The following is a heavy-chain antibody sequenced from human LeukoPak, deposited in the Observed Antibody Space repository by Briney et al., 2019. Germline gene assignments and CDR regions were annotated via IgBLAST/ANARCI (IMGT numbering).Heavy chain of an antibody. V-gene: IGHV3-7*01. Sequence: AGGSLRLSCAVSGFTFSDYWMSWVRQPPGKGLEWVANINRDGNEKYYVDSVMGRFTISRDNAKNSLYLQMNSLSVEDTAVYFCARSPATGTTDFWGQGTLVTVSS. D-gene: IGHD1-7*01. CDR1: GFTFSDYW. CDR3: ARSPATGTTDF. CDR2: INRDGNEK. J-gene: IGHJ4*02.